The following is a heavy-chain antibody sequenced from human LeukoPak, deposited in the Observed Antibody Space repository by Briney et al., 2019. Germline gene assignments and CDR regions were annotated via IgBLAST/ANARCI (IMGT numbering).Heavy chain of an antibody. Sequence: ASVKVSCKASGYTFTSYGISWVRQAPGQGLEWMGWISAYNGNTNYAQKLQGRVTVTTDTSTSTAYMELRSLRSDDTAVYYCARNPLPLYSGYDYLFDYWGQGTLVTVSS. CDR3: ARNPLPLYSGYDYLFDY. CDR1: GYTFTSYG. V-gene: IGHV1-18*04. D-gene: IGHD5-12*01. CDR2: ISAYNGNT. J-gene: IGHJ4*02.